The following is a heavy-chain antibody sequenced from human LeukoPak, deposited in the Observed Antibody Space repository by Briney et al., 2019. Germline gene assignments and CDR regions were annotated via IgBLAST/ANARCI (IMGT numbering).Heavy chain of an antibody. CDR2: TYYKSKWYN. CDR3: GRGWLKTGIEY. Sequence: SQTLSLTCGISGDSVSANSGTWNWIRQSPSRGLEWLGRTYYKSKWYNDYAVSVKSRITINPDTSNNQFSLQLDSVSPEDTAVYFCGRGWLKTGIEYWGQGTLVTVSS. CDR1: GDSVSANSGT. J-gene: IGHJ4*02. V-gene: IGHV6-1*01. D-gene: IGHD5-12*01.